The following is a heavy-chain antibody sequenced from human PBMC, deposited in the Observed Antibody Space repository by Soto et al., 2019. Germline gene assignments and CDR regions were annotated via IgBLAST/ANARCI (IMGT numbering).Heavy chain of an antibody. J-gene: IGHJ3*02. CDR2: ISAYNGNT. CDR3: ATAVGLMGSKTAFDI. CDR1: GYTFTNYG. Sequence: ASVKVSCKASGYTFTNYGLTWVRQAPGQGPEWVGWISAYNGNTLYAQKLQGRVAMTTDTSTDTAYMELSSLRSEDTAVYYCATAVGLMGSKTAFDIWGQGTKVTVSS. D-gene: IGHD2-8*01. V-gene: IGHV1-18*01.